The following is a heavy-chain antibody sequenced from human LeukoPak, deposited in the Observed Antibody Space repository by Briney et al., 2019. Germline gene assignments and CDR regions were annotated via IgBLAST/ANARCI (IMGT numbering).Heavy chain of an antibody. D-gene: IGHD6-6*01. CDR2: IYYSGST. V-gene: IGHV4-31*03. CDR1: GGSINSGGYY. Sequence: SQTLSLTCTVSGGSINSGGYYWSWIRQHPGKGLEWIGYIYYSGSTYYNPSLKSRVTISVDTSKRQFSLKLNSVTAADTAVYYCARGGTYSSSSDDYWGQGTLVTVSS. J-gene: IGHJ4*02. CDR3: ARGGTYSSSSDDY.